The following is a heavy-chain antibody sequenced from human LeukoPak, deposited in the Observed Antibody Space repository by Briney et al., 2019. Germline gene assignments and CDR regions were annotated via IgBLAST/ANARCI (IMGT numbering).Heavy chain of an antibody. J-gene: IGHJ4*02. CDR2: IKQDGSEK. Sequence: PGGSRRLSFATPGFIFSHYWMSWFRQAPGKGLEWVANIKQDGSEKYYVDSVKGRFTVSRDNAKNSSYLQMNSLRAEDTAVYYCARDIVVVVVATRGLGFDYWGQGTLVTVSS. CDR1: GFIFSHYW. V-gene: IGHV3-7*01. D-gene: IGHD2-15*01. CDR3: ARDIVVVVVATRGLGFDY.